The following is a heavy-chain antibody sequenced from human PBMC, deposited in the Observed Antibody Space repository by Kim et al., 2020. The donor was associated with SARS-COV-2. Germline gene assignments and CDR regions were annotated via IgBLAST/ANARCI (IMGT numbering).Heavy chain of an antibody. J-gene: IGHJ2*01. CDR3: ASHYYDILTGYYKEANWYFDL. CDR1: GGSISSSSYY. D-gene: IGHD3-9*01. CDR2: IYYSGST. V-gene: IGHV4-39*01. Sequence: SETLSLTCTVSGGSISSSSYYWGWIRQPPGKGLEWIGSIYYSGSTYYNPSLKSRVTISVDTSKNQFSLKLSCVTAADTAVYYCASHYYDILTGYYKEANWYFDLWGRGTLVTVSS.